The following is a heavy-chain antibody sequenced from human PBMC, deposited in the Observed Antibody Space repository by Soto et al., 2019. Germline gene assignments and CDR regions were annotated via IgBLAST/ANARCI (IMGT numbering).Heavy chain of an antibody. D-gene: IGHD6-13*01. CDR3: TRDNLRAPGTLDY. Sequence: EMQLVESGGGLVRPGGSLRLSCAASGFSFSDHYMDWVRQAPGKGLEWVGRIRNKANRYTTEYAASVKGRFTISRDDSKNSLYLQMNTLVTDDTAIYFCTRDNLRAPGTLDYWCQGTLFSVSS. V-gene: IGHV3-72*01. J-gene: IGHJ4*02. CDR1: GFSFSDHY. CDR2: IRNKANRYTT.